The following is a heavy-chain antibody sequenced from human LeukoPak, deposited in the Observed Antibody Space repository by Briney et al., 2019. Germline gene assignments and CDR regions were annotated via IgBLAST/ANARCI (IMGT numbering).Heavy chain of an antibody. D-gene: IGHD6-19*01. J-gene: IGHJ4*02. Sequence: GGSLRLSCAASGFTFGSYGMHWVRQAPGKGLEWVAFIRYDGSNKYYADSVKGRFTISRDNSKNTLYLQMNSLRAEDTAVYYCAKDRGYSSGWYDYWGQGTLVTVSS. V-gene: IGHV3-30*02. CDR2: IRYDGSNK. CDR3: AKDRGYSSGWYDY. CDR1: GFTFGSYG.